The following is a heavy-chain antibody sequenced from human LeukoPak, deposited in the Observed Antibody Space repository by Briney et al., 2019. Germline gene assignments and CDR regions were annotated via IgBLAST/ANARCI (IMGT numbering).Heavy chain of an antibody. Sequence: GRSLRLSRAASAFSFSSYAMRWVRHPPGKGLEWVAVISYDGSNKYYADSVKGRFTISRDNSKNTLYLQMNSLRAEDTAVYYCARDALRLPPIWGQGTLVTVSS. D-gene: IGHD3-16*01. V-gene: IGHV3-30*04. J-gene: IGHJ4*02. CDR2: ISYDGSNK. CDR3: ARDALRLPPI. CDR1: AFSFSSYA.